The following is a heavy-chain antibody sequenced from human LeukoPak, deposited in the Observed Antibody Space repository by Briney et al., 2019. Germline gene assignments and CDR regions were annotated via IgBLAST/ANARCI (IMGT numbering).Heavy chain of an antibody. J-gene: IGHJ4*02. V-gene: IGHV4-59*01. CDR2: IYYSGTT. D-gene: IGHD6-13*01. CDR1: GGSMSSYY. CDR3: ARAPYSSTWYLEYFDF. Sequence: SETLSLTCTVSGGSMSSYYWTWIRQPPGKGLEWVGYIYYSGTTKYNPSLKSRVTISLDTSKNQFSLELSSVTAADTAVYYCARAPYSSTWYLEYFDFWGEGTLVTVSS.